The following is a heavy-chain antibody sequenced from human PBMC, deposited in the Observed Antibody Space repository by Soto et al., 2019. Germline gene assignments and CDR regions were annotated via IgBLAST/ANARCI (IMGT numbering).Heavy chain of an antibody. Sequence: QVPLVQSGAEVKKPGASVKVSCKASGYTFITYGVSWVRQAPGQGLDWLGWISTYNGNTRYAERLQGRVTMTTDTTTNTAYMELSNLISDETAVYYCARGPTDYYDNSANYFLDYWGQGTLVTVSS. CDR2: ISTYNGNT. CDR3: ARGPTDYYDNSANYFLDY. J-gene: IGHJ4*02. CDR1: GYTFITYG. V-gene: IGHV1-18*01. D-gene: IGHD3-22*01.